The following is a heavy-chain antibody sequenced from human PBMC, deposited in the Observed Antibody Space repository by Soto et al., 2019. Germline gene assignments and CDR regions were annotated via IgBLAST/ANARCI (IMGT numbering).Heavy chain of an antibody. CDR2: ISYDGSNK. Sequence: QVQLVESGGGVVQPGRSLRLSCAASGFTFSSYGMHWVRQAPGKGLEWVAVISYDGSNKYYADSVKGRFTISRDNSKNTLYLQMNSLRAEDTAVYYCAKNYDSSGYFHPDAFDIWGQGTMVTVSS. CDR1: GFTFSSYG. D-gene: IGHD3-22*01. J-gene: IGHJ3*02. V-gene: IGHV3-30*18. CDR3: AKNYDSSGYFHPDAFDI.